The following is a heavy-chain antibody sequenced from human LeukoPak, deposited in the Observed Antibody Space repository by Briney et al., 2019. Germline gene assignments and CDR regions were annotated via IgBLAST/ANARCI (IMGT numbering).Heavy chain of an antibody. CDR2: IYHSGST. V-gene: IGHV4-4*02. CDR1: GGSISSSNW. J-gene: IGHJ5*02. Sequence: PSETLSLTCAVSGGSISSSNWWSWVRQPPGKGLEWIGEIYHSGSTNYNPSLKSRVTISVDTSKNQFSLKLSSVTAADTAVYYCARGQSSWYRSPSGWFDPWGQGTLVTVSS. CDR3: ARGQSSWYRSPSGWFDP. D-gene: IGHD6-13*01.